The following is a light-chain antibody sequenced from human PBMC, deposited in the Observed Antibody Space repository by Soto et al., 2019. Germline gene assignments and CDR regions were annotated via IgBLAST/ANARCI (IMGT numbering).Light chain of an antibody. J-gene: IGLJ3*02. CDR3: QTWGTGTWV. Sequence: QSVLTQSPSASASLGASVKLTCTLSSGHSSYAIAWHQQQPEKGPRYLMKLNSDGSHSKGDGIPDRFSGSSSGAERYLTISILQSEDEADYYCQTWGTGTWVFGGGTKVTVL. CDR2: LNSDGSH. V-gene: IGLV4-69*01. CDR1: SGHSSYA.